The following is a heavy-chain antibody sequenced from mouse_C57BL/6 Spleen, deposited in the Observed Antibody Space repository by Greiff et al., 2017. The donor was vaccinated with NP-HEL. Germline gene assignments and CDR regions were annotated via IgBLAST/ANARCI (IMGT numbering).Heavy chain of an antibody. CDR1: GFTFSDYG. D-gene: IGHD1-1*01. V-gene: IGHV5-17*01. J-gene: IGHJ3*01. CDR3: ARGAYYYGSSYVWFAY. CDR2: ISSGSSTI. Sequence: EVKVVESGGGLVKPGGSLKLSCAASGFTFSDYGMHWVRQAPEKGLEWVAYISSGSSTIYYADTVKGRFTISRDNAKNTLFLQMTRLRSEDKAMYYWARGAYYYGSSYVWFAYWGQGALVTVAA.